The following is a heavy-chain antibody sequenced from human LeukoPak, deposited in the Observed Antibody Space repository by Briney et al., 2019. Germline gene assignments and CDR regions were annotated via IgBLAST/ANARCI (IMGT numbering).Heavy chain of an antibody. V-gene: IGHV1-24*01. J-gene: IGHJ4*02. CDR2: FDPEDGET. Sequence: ASVKVSCKVSGYTLTELSMHWVRQAPGKGLEWMGGFDPEDGETIYAQKFQGRVTMTEDTYTDTAYMELSSLRSEDTAVYYCATSPIRGVSWYFDYWGQGTLVTVSS. CDR3: ATSPIRGVSWYFDY. CDR1: GYTLTELS. D-gene: IGHD3-10*01.